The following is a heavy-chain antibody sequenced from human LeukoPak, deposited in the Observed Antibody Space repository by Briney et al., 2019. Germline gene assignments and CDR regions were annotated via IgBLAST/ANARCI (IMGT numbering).Heavy chain of an antibody. CDR1: GFTFSDYY. D-gene: IGHD3-10*01. CDR2: ISSSSTYT. CDR3: ARAMVRGRIIPVDY. J-gene: IGHJ4*02. Sequence: GGSLRLSCAAPGFTFSDYYMSWIRQAPGQGLEWISYISSSSTYTNYADSVKGRFTISRDNAKNSLYLQMDSLRAEDTAVDYCARAMVRGRIIPVDYWGQGTLVTVSS. V-gene: IGHV3-11*03.